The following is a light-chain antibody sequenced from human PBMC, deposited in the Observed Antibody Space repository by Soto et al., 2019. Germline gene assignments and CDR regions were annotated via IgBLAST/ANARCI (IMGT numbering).Light chain of an antibody. CDR2: DAS. J-gene: IGKJ3*01. Sequence: DIQMTQSPSSLSASVGDRVTITCQASQDISNYLNWYQQKAGKAPKLLIYDASNVETGVPSRFSGSGSGTDFTFTISSLQPEDIATYYCQQYDNLPFTFGPGTKVDIK. CDR3: QQYDNLPFT. CDR1: QDISNY. V-gene: IGKV1-33*01.